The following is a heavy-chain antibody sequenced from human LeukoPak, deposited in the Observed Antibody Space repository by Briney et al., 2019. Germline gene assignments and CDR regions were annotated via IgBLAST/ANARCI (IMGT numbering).Heavy chain of an antibody. D-gene: IGHD2-2*02. CDR3: ARTHCSSTSCYSHNWFDP. CDR1: GFTFSSYS. V-gene: IGHV3-21*01. Sequence: GGSLRLSCAASGFTFSSYSMNWVRQAPGKGLEWVSSISSSSSYIYYADSAKGRFTISRDNAKNSLYLQMNSLRAEDTAVYYCARTHCSSTSCYSHNWFDPWGQGTLVTVSS. J-gene: IGHJ5*02. CDR2: ISSSSSYI.